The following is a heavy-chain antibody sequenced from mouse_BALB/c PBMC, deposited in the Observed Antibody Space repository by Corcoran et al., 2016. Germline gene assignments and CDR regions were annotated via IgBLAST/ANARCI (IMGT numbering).Heavy chain of an antibody. Sequence: QIQLVQSGPELKKPGETVKISCKASGYTFTNYGMNWVKQAPGKGLKWMGWINTYTGEPTYADDFKGRFAFSLETSASTAYLQINNLKNEDTATYFGARYGYGSSYYAMDYWGQGTSVTVSS. CDR1: GYTFTNYG. CDR2: INTYTGEP. V-gene: IGHV9-3-1*01. J-gene: IGHJ4*01. D-gene: IGHD1-1*01. CDR3: ARYGYGSSYYAMDY.